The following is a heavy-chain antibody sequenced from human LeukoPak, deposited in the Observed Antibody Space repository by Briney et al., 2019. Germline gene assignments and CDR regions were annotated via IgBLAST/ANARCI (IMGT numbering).Heavy chain of an antibody. CDR2: INHDGAT. CDR1: GGSFSDSY. Sequence: SETLSLTCAVYGGSFSDSYWSWIRQPPGEGLEWIGEINHDGATNYNPSLKSRVTILVDTSKNQFSLNLSSVTAADTAVYYCARGYSGYFYYWGQGTLVTVSS. V-gene: IGHV4-34*01. J-gene: IGHJ4*02. CDR3: ARGYSGYFYY. D-gene: IGHD5-12*01.